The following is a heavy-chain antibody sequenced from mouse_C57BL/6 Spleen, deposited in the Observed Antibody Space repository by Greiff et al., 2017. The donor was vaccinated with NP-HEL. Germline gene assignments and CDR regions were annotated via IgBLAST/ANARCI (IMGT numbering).Heavy chain of an antibody. CDR3: ARARDYYGSSYIGY. V-gene: IGHV3-6*01. D-gene: IGHD1-1*01. J-gene: IGHJ2*01. Sequence: DVQLQESGPGLVKPSQSLSLTCSVTGYSITSGYYWNWIRQFPGNKLEWMGYISYDGSNNYNPSLKNRISITRDTSKNQFFLKLNSVTTEDTATYYCARARDYYGSSYIGYWGQGTTLTVSS. CDR2: ISYDGSN. CDR1: GYSITSGYY.